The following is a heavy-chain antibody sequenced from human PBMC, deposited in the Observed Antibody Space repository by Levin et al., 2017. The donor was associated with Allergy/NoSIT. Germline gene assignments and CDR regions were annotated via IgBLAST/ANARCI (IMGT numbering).Heavy chain of an antibody. D-gene: IGHD6-19*01. J-gene: IGHJ4*02. CDR3: ARGQYSSGWYIDY. CDR1: GFTVSNNY. V-gene: IGHV3-53*01. Sequence: GESLKISCTASGFTVSNNYMTWVRQAPGKGLEGVSVIYSGGSTYYADSVKGRFTISRDNSKNTLNLQMDSLRVEDTAVYYCARGQYSSGWYIDYWGQGTLVTVPS. CDR2: IYSGGST.